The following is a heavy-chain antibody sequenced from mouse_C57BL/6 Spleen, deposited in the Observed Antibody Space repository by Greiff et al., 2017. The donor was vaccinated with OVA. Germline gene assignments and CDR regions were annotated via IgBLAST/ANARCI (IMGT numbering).Heavy chain of an antibody. CDR2: ISSGSSTI. V-gene: IGHV5-17*01. Sequence: EVMLVESGGGLVKPGGSLKLSCAASGFTFSDYGMHWVRQAPEKGLAWVAYISSGSSTIYYADTVKGRFTISRDNAKNTLFLQMTSLRAEDTAMYYCARHDYAWFAYWGQGTLVTVSA. D-gene: IGHD1-1*01. J-gene: IGHJ3*01. CDR3: ARHDYAWFAY. CDR1: GFTFSDYG.